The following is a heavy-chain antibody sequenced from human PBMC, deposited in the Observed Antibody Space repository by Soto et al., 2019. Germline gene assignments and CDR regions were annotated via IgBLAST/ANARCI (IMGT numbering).Heavy chain of an antibody. Sequence: SVKVSCKASGGSFSSYVITWVRQAPGQGLEWMGGIIPFFGTPNYAQKFQGRVTITADESTSTVYMELSSLRSEDTAAYFCARAVVPAHYHYYGMDVWGQGTTVTVSS. J-gene: IGHJ6*02. V-gene: IGHV1-69*13. CDR3: ARAVVPAHYHYYGMDV. CDR2: IIPFFGTP. D-gene: IGHD6-6*01. CDR1: GGSFSSYV.